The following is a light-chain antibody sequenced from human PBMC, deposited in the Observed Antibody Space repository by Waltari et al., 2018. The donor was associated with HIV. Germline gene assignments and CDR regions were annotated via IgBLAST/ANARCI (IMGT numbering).Light chain of an antibody. V-gene: IGKV3-15*01. Sequence: IAMTQSPATLSVSPGDTATLSCSASQSVYNNVAWYQQKPGQAPRLLIYGASTSAIGIPARFSGSGCGMEFSLTISSRQSEDFAVYFCQQNHDWPPTTFGQGTRLEIK. CDR2: GAS. CDR1: QSVYNN. J-gene: IGKJ5*01. CDR3: QQNHDWPPTT.